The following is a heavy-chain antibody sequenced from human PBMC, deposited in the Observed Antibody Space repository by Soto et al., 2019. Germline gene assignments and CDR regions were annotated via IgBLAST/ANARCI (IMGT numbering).Heavy chain of an antibody. J-gene: IGHJ6*01. CDR1: GFTFSSYA. D-gene: IGHD1-26*01. CDR3: AKLTLVGDTGGYSYYGRDV. CDR2: ISGSGGST. Sequence: EVQLLESGGGLVQPGGSLRLSCAASGFTFSSYAMSWVRQAPGKGLEWVSAISGSGGSTYYADSVKGRFTISRDNSKNTLYLQMTSRRAEDTSVYYCAKLTLVGDTGGYSYYGRDVWGQGTTVTVSS. V-gene: IGHV3-23*01.